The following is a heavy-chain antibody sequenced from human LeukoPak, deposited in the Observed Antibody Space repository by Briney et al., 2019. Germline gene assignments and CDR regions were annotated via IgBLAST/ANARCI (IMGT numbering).Heavy chain of an antibody. CDR2: VAPYSEST. Sequence: GASVKVSCKTSGYNFAIFGIAWVRQAPGQGLEWMGWVAPYSESTISAQKFQGRLTMTTDTSTSTAYMDLRSLRSDDTAVYYCARDPRHKYGNFDNWGQGTLVTVSS. D-gene: IGHD2/OR15-2a*01. J-gene: IGHJ4*02. CDR3: ARDPRHKYGNFDN. CDR1: GYNFAIFG. V-gene: IGHV1-18*01.